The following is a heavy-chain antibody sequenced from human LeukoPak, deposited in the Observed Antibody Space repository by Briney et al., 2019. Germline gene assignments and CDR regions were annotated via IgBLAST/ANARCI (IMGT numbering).Heavy chain of an antibody. J-gene: IGHJ5*02. Sequence: GGPLRLSCAASGFTFSRYSMNWVRQAPGKGLEWVSSISSSSSYIYYADSVKGRFTISRHNAKNSLYLQMNSLRAEDTAVYYCARYITMVRGVISPWGQGTLVTVSS. CDR2: ISSSSSYI. D-gene: IGHD3-10*01. CDR1: GFTFSRYS. CDR3: ARYITMVRGVISP. V-gene: IGHV3-21*01.